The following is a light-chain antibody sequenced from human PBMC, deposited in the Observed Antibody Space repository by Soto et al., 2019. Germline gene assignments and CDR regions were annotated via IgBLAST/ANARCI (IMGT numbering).Light chain of an antibody. CDR2: GAS. V-gene: IGKV3-20*01. Sequence: EIVLTQSPGTLSLSPGERATLSCRASQSVSSSYLAWYQQKPGQAPRLLIYGASSTATGIPDRFSGSGSGTDFTLTISRLEPEDFAVYYCQQYGSPPTWTFGQGTKVEIK. CDR1: QSVSSSY. J-gene: IGKJ1*01. CDR3: QQYGSPPTWT.